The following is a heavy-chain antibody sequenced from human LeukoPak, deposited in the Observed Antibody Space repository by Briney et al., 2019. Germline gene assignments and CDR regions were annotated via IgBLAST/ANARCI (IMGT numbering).Heavy chain of an antibody. Sequence: GGSLRLSCAASGFTFDDYAMHWVRQAPGKGLEWVSGISWNSGSIGYADSVKGRFTISRDNAKNSLYLQMNSLRAEDMALYYCAKEADCGGDCWGRGFDYRGQGTLVTVSS. CDR3: AKEADCGGDCWGRGFDY. V-gene: IGHV3-9*03. D-gene: IGHD2-21*02. CDR1: GFTFDDYA. J-gene: IGHJ4*02. CDR2: ISWNSGSI.